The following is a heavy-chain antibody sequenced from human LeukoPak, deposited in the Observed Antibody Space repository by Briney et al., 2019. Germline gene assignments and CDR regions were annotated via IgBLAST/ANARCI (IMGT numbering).Heavy chain of an antibody. V-gene: IGHV5-51*01. CDR3: ARQISQDYVWGSYRPIDAFDI. J-gene: IGHJ3*02. CDR2: IYPGDSDT. Sequence: GESLEISCKGSGYSFTSYWIGWVRQMPGTGPEWMGIIYPGDSDTRYSPSFQGQVTISADKSISTAYLQWSSLKASDTAMYYCARQISQDYVWGSYRPIDAFDIWGQGTMVTVSS. CDR1: GYSFTSYW. D-gene: IGHD3-16*02.